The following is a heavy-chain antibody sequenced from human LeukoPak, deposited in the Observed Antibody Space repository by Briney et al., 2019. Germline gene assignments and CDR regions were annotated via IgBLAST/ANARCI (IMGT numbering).Heavy chain of an antibody. CDR1: GFTFSSYW. Sequence: GGSLRLSCAASGFTFSSYWMSWVRQAPGKGLEWVANIKQDGSEKYYVDSVKGRFTISRDNAKNSLYLQMNSLRAEDTAVYSCARGADGVSSNSRGWFDPWGQGTLVTVSS. CDR2: IKQDGSEK. V-gene: IGHV3-7*01. J-gene: IGHJ5*02. CDR3: ARGADGVSSNSRGWFDP. D-gene: IGHD2-15*01.